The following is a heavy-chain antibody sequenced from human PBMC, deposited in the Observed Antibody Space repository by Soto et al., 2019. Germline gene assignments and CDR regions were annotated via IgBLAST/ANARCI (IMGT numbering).Heavy chain of an antibody. D-gene: IGHD2-2*01. Sequence: GESLKISCKGSGYSFTSYWIGWVRQMPGKGLEWMGIIYPSDSDTRYSPSFQGQVTISADKSISTAYLQWSTLKASDTAMYYCARLGPADIVVVPAANIFDYWGQGTLVTVSS. CDR1: GYSFTSYW. V-gene: IGHV5-51*01. CDR2: IYPSDSDT. CDR3: ARLGPADIVVVPAANIFDY. J-gene: IGHJ4*02.